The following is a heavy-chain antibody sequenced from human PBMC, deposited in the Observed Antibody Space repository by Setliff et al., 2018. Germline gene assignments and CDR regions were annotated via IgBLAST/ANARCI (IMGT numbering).Heavy chain of an antibody. CDR3: ARDVFDFRTGQAGP. CDR2: ISGAGTTV. Sequence: GSLRLSCAASGFRFSDLYMSWVRQVPGKGLEWLSKISGAGTTVYYADSVRGRFTISRDNAKNSLYLQMNSLRAEDTAVYYCARDVFDFRTGQAGPWGQGTLVTVSS. CDR1: GFRFSDLY. J-gene: IGHJ5*02. D-gene: IGHD3-3*01. V-gene: IGHV3-11*04.